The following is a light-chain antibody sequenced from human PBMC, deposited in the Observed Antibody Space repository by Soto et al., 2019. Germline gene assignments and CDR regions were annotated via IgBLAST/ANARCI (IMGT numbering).Light chain of an antibody. CDR1: QGISTW. Sequence: DIQMTQSPYTLSASVGDRVTITCRASQGISTWLAWYQQKPGTAPKLLIYDASSLESGVPSRFSGSGSGTEFTLTISSLQPEDFATYYCQQLNSYPRTFGQGTTGDIK. CDR3: QQLNSYPRT. V-gene: IGKV1-5*01. CDR2: DAS. J-gene: IGKJ1*01.